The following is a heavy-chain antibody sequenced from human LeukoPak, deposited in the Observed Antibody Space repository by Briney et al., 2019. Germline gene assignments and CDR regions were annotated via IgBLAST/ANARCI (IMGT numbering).Heavy chain of an antibody. CDR3: ARVAPIAVAGSSYYYAMDV. CDR2: IYSSGTT. J-gene: IGHJ6*02. CDR1: GGSISNYY. Sequence: SETLSLTCNVSGGSISNYYWTWIRQPAGKGLEWIGRIYSSGTTTYNPSLKSRVAMSVDTSRNQFSLKLSSVTAADTAVYYCARVAPIAVAGSSYYYAMDVWGQGTTVTVSS. D-gene: IGHD6-19*01. V-gene: IGHV4-4*07.